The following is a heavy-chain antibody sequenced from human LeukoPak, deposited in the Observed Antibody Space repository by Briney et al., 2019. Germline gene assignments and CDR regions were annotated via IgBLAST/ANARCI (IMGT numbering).Heavy chain of an antibody. CDR3: ARRGSGYFDSREAFNL. CDR2: INPNSGGT. Sequence: ASVKASCKASGYTFIAYYVHRVRQAPGQGLEWMGRINPNSGGTNYAQKFQGRVTMTRDTSITTAYMELSRLRSDDTAVYYCARRGSGYFDSREAFNLWGQGTMVTVSS. CDR1: GYTFIAYY. D-gene: IGHD3-22*01. V-gene: IGHV1-2*06. J-gene: IGHJ3*01.